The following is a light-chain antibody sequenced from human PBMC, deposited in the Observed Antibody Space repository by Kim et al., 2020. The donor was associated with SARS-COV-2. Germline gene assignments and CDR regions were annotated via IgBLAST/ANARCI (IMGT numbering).Light chain of an antibody. Sequence: QSINISCTGTSSDVGGYNYVSWYQQHPGKAPKLMIYDVSNRPSGVSNRFSGSKSGNTASLTISGLQAEDEADYYCSSYTSSSTLDVFGTGTKVTVL. CDR3: SSYTSSSTLDV. CDR2: DVS. CDR1: SSDVGGYNY. V-gene: IGLV2-14*03. J-gene: IGLJ1*01.